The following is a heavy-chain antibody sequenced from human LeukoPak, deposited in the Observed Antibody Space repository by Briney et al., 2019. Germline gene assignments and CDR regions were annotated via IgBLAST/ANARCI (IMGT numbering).Heavy chain of an antibody. V-gene: IGHV1-18*01. Sequence: ASVKVSCKASGYTFTSYGISWVRQAPGQGLEWMGWISAYNGNTNYAQKLQGRVTMTRDMSTSTVYMELSSLRSEDTAVYYCARETEAAAGRPPGDAFDIWGQGTMVTVSS. D-gene: IGHD6-13*01. CDR2: ISAYNGNT. CDR1: GYTFTSYG. CDR3: ARETEAAAGRPPGDAFDI. J-gene: IGHJ3*02.